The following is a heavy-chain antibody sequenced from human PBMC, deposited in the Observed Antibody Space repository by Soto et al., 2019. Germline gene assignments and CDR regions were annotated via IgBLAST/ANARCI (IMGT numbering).Heavy chain of an antibody. CDR2: IYYSGST. Sequence: QVQLQESGPGLVKPSQTLSLTCTVSGGSISSGGYYCSWIRQHPGKGLEWIGYIYYSGSTYYNPSLKSRVTISVDTSKNQFSLKLSSVTAADTAVYYCARDRHDFWSGYYPGYYYYYMDVWGKGTTVTVSS. V-gene: IGHV4-31*03. CDR3: ARDRHDFWSGYYPGYYYYYMDV. J-gene: IGHJ6*03. D-gene: IGHD3-3*01. CDR1: GGSISSGGYY.